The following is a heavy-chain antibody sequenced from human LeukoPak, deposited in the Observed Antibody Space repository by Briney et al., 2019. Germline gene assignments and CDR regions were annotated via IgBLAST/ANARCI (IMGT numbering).Heavy chain of an antibody. CDR3: ARVAREDYYYYYMDV. D-gene: IGHD1-26*01. J-gene: IGHJ6*03. CDR1: GFTFSSYW. CDR2: INNDGSST. V-gene: IGHV3-74*01. Sequence: GGSLRLSCGASGFTFSSYWMHWVRQAPGKGLVWVSRINNDGSSTSYADSVQGRFTISRDNAKNTLYLQMNSLRAEDTALYYCARVAREDYYYYYMDVWGKGTTVTVSS.